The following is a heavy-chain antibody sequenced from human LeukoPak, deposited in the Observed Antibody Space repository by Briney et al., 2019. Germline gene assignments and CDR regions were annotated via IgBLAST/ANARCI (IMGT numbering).Heavy chain of an antibody. D-gene: IGHD2-15*01. J-gene: IGHJ5*02. CDR1: GGSLSGYF. CDR3: AAYCSGGSCWRTANWFDP. Sequence: SGTLSLTCTVSGGSLSGYFWSWIRQPAGKGLEWIGHIYTSIYTSGSNNYNPSLKSRVTMSVDTSKNQFSLKLSSVTAADTAVYYCAAYCSGGSCWRTANWFDPWGQGTLVTVSS. V-gene: IGHV4-4*07. CDR2: IYTSGSN.